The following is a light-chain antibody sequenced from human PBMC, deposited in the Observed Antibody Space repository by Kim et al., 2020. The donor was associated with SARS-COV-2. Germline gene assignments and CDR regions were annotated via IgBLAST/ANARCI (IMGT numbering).Light chain of an antibody. CDR1: NLRNYY. CDR3: NSRDSSGNHWV. V-gene: IGLV3-19*01. J-gene: IGLJ3*02. Sequence: SSELTQDPAVSVALGQTVRITCQGDNLRNYYATWYQHKPGQAPVLVIYGKNNRPSGIPDRFSGSSSGNTASLTITGAQAEDEADYYCNSRDSSGNHWVFGGGTQLTVL. CDR2: GKN.